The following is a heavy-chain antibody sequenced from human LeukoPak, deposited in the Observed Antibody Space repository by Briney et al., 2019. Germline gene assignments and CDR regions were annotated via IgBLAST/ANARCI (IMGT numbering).Heavy chain of an antibody. CDR2: ISGGGGST. CDR1: GLTLSSYD. V-gene: IGHV3-23*01. D-gene: IGHD1-26*01. Sequence: GGSLRLACGACGLTLSSYDRKWGRQARGKGVEWVSGISGGGGSTYYAVSVQGPFTISRDNSNNTLYLQMNSLRTEDTAVYYCANEGVVGANLWYYFDCWGQGTLVTVSS. J-gene: IGHJ4*02. CDR3: ANEGVVGANLWYYFDC.